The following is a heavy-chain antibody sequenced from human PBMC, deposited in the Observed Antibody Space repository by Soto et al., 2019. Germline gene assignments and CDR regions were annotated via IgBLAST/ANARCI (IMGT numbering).Heavy chain of an antibody. CDR1: GGTFSSYA. Sequence: QVQLVQSGAEVKKPGSSVKVSCKASGGTFSSYAISWVRQAPGQGLEWMGGIIPIFGTANYAQKFQGRVTITADESTSTAYMELSSLRSEDTAVYYCARDTYYYDSSGYRWRFDPWGQGTLVTVSS. D-gene: IGHD3-22*01. CDR2: IIPIFGTA. J-gene: IGHJ5*02. V-gene: IGHV1-69*12. CDR3: ARDTYYYDSSGYRWRFDP.